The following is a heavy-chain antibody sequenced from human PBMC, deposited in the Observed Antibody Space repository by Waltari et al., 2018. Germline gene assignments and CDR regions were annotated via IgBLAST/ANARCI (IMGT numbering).Heavy chain of an antibody. D-gene: IGHD2-21*01. J-gene: IGHJ3*02. Sequence: QVQLEQSGAEMVKPGASVRVSCKASGYSFRRSDISWVRQAPGQGLEWMGWMNTNSGNTGYAEKFQGRVTITRNTSINTAYMDRSGLRSEDTAVYYCARGSGDLDIWGQGTMVTVSS. V-gene: IGHV1-8*03. CDR2: MNTNSGNT. CDR1: GYSFRRSD. CDR3: ARGSGDLDI.